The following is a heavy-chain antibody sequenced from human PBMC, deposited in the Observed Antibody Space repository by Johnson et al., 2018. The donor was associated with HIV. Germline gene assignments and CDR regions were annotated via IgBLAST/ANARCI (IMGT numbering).Heavy chain of an antibody. CDR3: ARDRCSSTSCIDAFDI. Sequence: VQLVESGGGLVQPGGSLRLSCAASGFTFSSYAMSWVRQAPGKGLEWVSVIYSGGSTYYADSVKGRFTISRDNSKNTLYLQMNSLRAEDTAVYYCARDRCSSTSCIDAFDIWGQGTMVTVSS. CDR2: IYSGGST. CDR1: GFTFSSYA. D-gene: IGHD2-2*01. V-gene: IGHV3-66*01. J-gene: IGHJ3*02.